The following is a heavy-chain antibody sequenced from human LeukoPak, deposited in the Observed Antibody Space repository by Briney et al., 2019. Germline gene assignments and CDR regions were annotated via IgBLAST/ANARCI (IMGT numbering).Heavy chain of an antibody. CDR2: IYTSGST. D-gene: IGHD6-13*01. Sequence: SETLSLTCTVSGGSISSGSYYWSWIRQPAGKGLEWIGRIYTSGSTNYNPSLKSRVTISVDTSKNQFSLKLSSVTAADTAVYYCARGGGGSSSWYRSYYYYYMDVWGKGTTVTVSS. CDR3: ARGGGGSSSWYRSYYYYYMDV. CDR1: GGSISSGSYY. J-gene: IGHJ6*03. V-gene: IGHV4-61*02.